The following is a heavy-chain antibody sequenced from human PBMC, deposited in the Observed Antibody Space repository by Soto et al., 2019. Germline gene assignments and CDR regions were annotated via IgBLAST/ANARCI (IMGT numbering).Heavy chain of an antibody. CDR3: ARGAHSSGWYQFDP. Sequence: AAVKVSCKASGYTFTSYAMHWVRQAPGQRLEWMGWINAGNGNTKYSQKFQGRVTITRDTSASTAYMELSSLRSEDTAVYYCARGAHSSGWYQFDPWGQGTLVTVSS. CDR1: GYTFTSYA. J-gene: IGHJ5*02. D-gene: IGHD6-19*01. CDR2: INAGNGNT. V-gene: IGHV1-3*01.